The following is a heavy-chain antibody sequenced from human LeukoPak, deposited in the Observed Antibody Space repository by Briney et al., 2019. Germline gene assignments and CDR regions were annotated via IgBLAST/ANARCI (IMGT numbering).Heavy chain of an antibody. V-gene: IGHV3-23*01. J-gene: IGHJ4*02. CDR2: ISGSGDIT. D-gene: IGHD2-2*01. CDR3: AKVSRFAVVPAAMLDY. CDR1: GFTFRSYA. Sequence: GGSLRLSCAASGFTFRSYAMSWVRQAPGKGLEWVSAISGSGDITYYADSVKGRSTMSRDNFKNTLYLQMNSLRAEDTAVYYCAKVSRFAVVPAAMLDYWGQGIQVTVSS.